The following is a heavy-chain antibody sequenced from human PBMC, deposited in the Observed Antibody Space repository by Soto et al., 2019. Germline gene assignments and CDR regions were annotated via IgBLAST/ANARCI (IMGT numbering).Heavy chain of an antibody. Sequence: PSGTLSLTCSVPGGSIRSGYYYWTWIGKPLGKGLEWNENIYYSGTTYYSPSLKSRLTISIDTSKNQYSLTVGSVTAAYTAGYYCARSLLYGIDVWGQGTTVTVSS. J-gene: IGHJ6*02. V-gene: IGHV4-30-4*01. D-gene: IGHD2-21*01. CDR3: ARSLLYGIDV. CDR2: IYYSGTT. CDR1: GGSIRSGYYY.